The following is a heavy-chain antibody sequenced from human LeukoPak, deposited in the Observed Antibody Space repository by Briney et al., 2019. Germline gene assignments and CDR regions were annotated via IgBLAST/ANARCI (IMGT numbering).Heavy chain of an antibody. CDR2: ISSSGSTI. V-gene: IGHV3-11*01. D-gene: IGHD6-6*01. J-gene: IGHJ4*02. CDR3: ARDSGIAARPVDY. CDR1: GFTFSDYY. Sequence: PGGSLRLSCAASGFTFSDYYVSWIRPAPGKGLEWVSYISSSGSTIYYADSVKGRFTISRDNAKNSLYLQMNSLRAEDTAVYYCARDSGIAARPVDYWGQGTLVTVSS.